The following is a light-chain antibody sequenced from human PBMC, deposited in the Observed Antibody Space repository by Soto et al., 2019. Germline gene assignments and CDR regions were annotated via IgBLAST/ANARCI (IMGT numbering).Light chain of an antibody. CDR3: QQYQRYPPS. CDR1: QTISSW. Sequence: IQLTQSPSSLSASVGDRVTITFRASQTISSWLAWYQQKPGKAPKSLIYGATSLQRGVPSRFSGSGGDTDFSLTISSLQPEDIATYYCQQYQRYPPSFGGGTKVDIK. J-gene: IGKJ4*01. V-gene: IGKV1D-16*01. CDR2: GAT.